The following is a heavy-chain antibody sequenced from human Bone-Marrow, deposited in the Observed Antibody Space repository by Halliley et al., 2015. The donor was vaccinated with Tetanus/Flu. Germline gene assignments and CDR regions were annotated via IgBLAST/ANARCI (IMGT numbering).Heavy chain of an antibody. D-gene: IGHD3-10*01. CDR2: IYPGDSDT. J-gene: IGHJ6*02. CDR1: GYTFNGRW. CDR3: AAVGTYSEYVDYYGLDV. Sequence: VQLVQSGAEVKRPGESLTISCKGSGYTFNGRWIAWVRQMPGKGLKWMGIIYPGDSDTRYSPSFEGQVTILVDKSITTAYLQWTSLKASDPAMYYCAAVGTYSEYVDYYGLDVWGQGTTVTVSS. V-gene: IGHV5-51*01.